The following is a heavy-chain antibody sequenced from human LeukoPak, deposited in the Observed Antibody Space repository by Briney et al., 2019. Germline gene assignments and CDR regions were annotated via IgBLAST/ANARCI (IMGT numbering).Heavy chain of an antibody. J-gene: IGHJ6*02. V-gene: IGHV4-59*01. CDR2: IYYSGST. D-gene: IGHD2-21*02. CDR3: ARGQRQGDPVNYYYYGMDV. CDR1: GGSLSSYY. Sequence: SETLSLTCTVSGGSLSSYYWSWLRQPPGKGLEWIGYIYYSGSTNYNPSLKSRVTISVDTSKNQFSLKLSSVTAADTAVYYCARGQRQGDPVNYYYYGMDVWGQGTTVTVSS.